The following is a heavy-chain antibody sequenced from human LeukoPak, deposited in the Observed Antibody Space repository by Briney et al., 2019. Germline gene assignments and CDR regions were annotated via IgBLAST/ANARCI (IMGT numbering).Heavy chain of an antibody. J-gene: IGHJ4*02. Sequence: PSETLSLTCTVSGGSISSYYWSWIRQPPNKGLEWIGFINYSGSTDYNPSLKSRVTISVDTSKNPFSLKLSSVTAADTAVYYCARAPPTGYWCDYWGQGTLVTVSS. D-gene: IGHD3-9*01. CDR1: GGSISSYY. V-gene: IGHV4-59*01. CDR3: ARAPPTGYWCDY. CDR2: INYSGST.